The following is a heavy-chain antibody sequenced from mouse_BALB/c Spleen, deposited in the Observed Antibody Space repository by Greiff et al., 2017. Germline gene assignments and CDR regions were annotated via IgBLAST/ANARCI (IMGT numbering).Heavy chain of an antibody. CDR2: IRNKANGYTT. CDR1: GFTFTDYY. Sequence: EVQLVESGGGLVQPGGSLRLSCATSGFTFTDYYMSWVRQPPGKALEWLGFIRNKANGYTTEYSASVKGRFTISRDNSQSILYLQMNTLRAEDSATYYCARDTLAYWGQGTLVTVSA. CDR3: ARDTLAY. J-gene: IGHJ3*01. V-gene: IGHV7-3*02.